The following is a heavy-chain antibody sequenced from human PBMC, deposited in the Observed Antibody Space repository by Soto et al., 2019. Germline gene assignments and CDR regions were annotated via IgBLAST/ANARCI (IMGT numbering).Heavy chain of an antibody. CDR3: ARQADYIWGSYPIDY. D-gene: IGHD3-16*02. V-gene: IGHV4-59*08. CDR1: GGSISSYY. Sequence: PSETLSLTCTVSGGSISSYYWSWIRQPPGKGLEWIGYIYYSGSTNYNPSLKSRVTISVDTSKNQFSLKLSSVTAADTAVYYCARQADYIWGSYPIDYWGQGTLVTVS. J-gene: IGHJ4*02. CDR2: IYYSGST.